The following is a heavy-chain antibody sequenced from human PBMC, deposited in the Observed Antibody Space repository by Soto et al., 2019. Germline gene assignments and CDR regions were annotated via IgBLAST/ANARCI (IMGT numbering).Heavy chain of an antibody. Sequence: GTLSLTCAVYGGSFSGYFWGWIRQPPGKGLEWIGEINHSGSTNYNPSLKSRVTISVDKSKNQFSLKLSSVTAADTAVYYCARGAMVRGVIIAVDYYYYGMDVWGQGTTVTVSS. CDR1: GGSFSGYF. D-gene: IGHD3-10*01. CDR3: ARGAMVRGVIIAVDYYYYGMDV. CDR2: INHSGST. J-gene: IGHJ6*02. V-gene: IGHV4-34*01.